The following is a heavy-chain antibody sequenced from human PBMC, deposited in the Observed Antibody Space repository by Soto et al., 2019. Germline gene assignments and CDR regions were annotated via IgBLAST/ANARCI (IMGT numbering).Heavy chain of an antibody. D-gene: IGHD6-13*01. Sequence: GASVKVSCKASGGTFSSYAISWVRQAPGQGLEWMGGIIPIFGTANYAQKFQGRVTITTDESTSTAYMELSSLRSEDTAVFYCARDPAAAGNINWFDPWRQGTLVTVSS. CDR3: ARDPAAAGNINWFDP. J-gene: IGHJ5*02. CDR2: IIPIFGTA. CDR1: GGTFSSYA. V-gene: IGHV1-69*05.